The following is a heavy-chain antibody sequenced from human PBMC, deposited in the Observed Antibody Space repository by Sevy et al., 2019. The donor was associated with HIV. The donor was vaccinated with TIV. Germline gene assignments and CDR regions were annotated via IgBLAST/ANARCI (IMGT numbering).Heavy chain of an antibody. J-gene: IGHJ6*02. V-gene: IGHV3-33*01. CDR3: AREGSGYSSAGTAGYGMDV. Sequence: GGSLRLSCAASGFTVSSYGMHWVRQAPGKGLEWVAVIWYDGSNKYYADSVKGRFTISRDNSKNTLYLQMNSLRAEDTAVYYCAREGSGYSSAGTAGYGMDVWGQGTTVTVSS. CDR1: GFTVSSYG. CDR2: IWYDGSNK. D-gene: IGHD6-19*01.